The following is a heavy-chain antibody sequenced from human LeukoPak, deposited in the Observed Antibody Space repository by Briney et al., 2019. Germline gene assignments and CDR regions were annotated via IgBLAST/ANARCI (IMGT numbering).Heavy chain of an antibody. CDR3: ARERHGHPFDC. J-gene: IGHJ4*02. CDR1: GGSMSSDY. CDR2: ISYSGST. Sequence: PSETLSLTCTVSGGSMSSDYWTWIRQPPGKGLEWIGYISYSGSTNYNPSLQSRVTISSDTSKNQFSLKLTSVTAADTAVYYCARERHGHPFDCWGQGALVTVSS. V-gene: IGHV4-59*01.